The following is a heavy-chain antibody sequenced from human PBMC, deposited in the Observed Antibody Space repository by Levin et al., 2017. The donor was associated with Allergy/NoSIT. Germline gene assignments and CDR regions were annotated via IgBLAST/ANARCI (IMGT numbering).Heavy chain of an antibody. CDR3: ARDVSYDSSPVDY. CDR1: GFTFSTYG. V-gene: IGHV3-33*01. D-gene: IGHD3-22*01. Sequence: GGSLRLSCAASGFTFSTYGMHWVRQAPGKGLEWVAVIWYDGTNKYYADSVKGRFTISRDNSKNTLYLQMNSLRAEDTAVYYCARDVSYDSSPVDYWGQGTLVTVSS. CDR2: IWYDGTNK. J-gene: IGHJ4*02.